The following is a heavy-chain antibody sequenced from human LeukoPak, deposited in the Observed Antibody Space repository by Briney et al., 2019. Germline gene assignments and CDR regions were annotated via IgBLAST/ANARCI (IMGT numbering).Heavy chain of an antibody. J-gene: IGHJ3*02. D-gene: IGHD3-10*01. CDR1: GFTFCVYE. Sequence: GGSLRLSCAASGFTFCVYEMQWVRQAPGKGLEWVSYISGRGDTIYYADSVKGRFTISRDNARNSLYLRMNSLRSEDTALYYCARGDYYGSQNYTYDIWGQGTMVTVSS. CDR3: ARGDYYGSQNYTYDI. CDR2: ISGRGDTI. V-gene: IGHV3-48*03.